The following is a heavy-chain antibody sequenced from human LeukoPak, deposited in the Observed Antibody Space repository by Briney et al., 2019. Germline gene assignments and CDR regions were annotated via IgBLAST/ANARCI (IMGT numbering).Heavy chain of an antibody. CDR3: AKEYSSSSDNWFDP. J-gene: IGHJ5*02. D-gene: IGHD6-6*01. CDR2: ISGSGTNT. V-gene: IGHV3-23*01. Sequence: PGGSLRLSCAASGFTFSSYAMSWVRQAPGKGLEWVSSISGSGTNTYYADSVKGRFTISRDNSKTTLSLQMNSLRAEDTAVYYCAKEYSSSSDNWFDPWGQGTLVTVSS. CDR1: GFTFSSYA.